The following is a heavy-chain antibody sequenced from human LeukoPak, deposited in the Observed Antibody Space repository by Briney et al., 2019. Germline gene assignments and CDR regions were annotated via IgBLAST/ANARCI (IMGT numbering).Heavy chain of an antibody. CDR2: VYYSGST. J-gene: IGHJ3*02. CDR3: ARAPAYDSSGQDAFDI. V-gene: IGHV4-59*01. CDR1: SGSNRTYY. D-gene: IGHD3-22*01. Sequence: SETLSLTCTVSSGSNRTYYWRWVRQPPGGGLEWVGYVYYSGSTYYNPSLKGRVTISLDTPKTQFTLRLSSVTAADTAVYYCARAPAYDSSGQDAFDIWGPGTLLTVSS.